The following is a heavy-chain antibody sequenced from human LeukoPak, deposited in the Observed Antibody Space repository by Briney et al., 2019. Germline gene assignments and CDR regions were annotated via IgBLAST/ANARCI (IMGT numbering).Heavy chain of an antibody. V-gene: IGHV4-59*01. D-gene: IGHD4-17*01. Sequence: PSETLSLTCTVSGVSISSYYWSWIRQPPRKGLEWIGYIYYSGSTNYNPSLKSRVTISVDTSKNQFSLKLSSVTAADTAVYYCASSYGDYVDYWGQGTLVTVSS. CDR3: ASSYGDYVDY. CDR2: IYYSGST. J-gene: IGHJ4*02. CDR1: GVSISSYY.